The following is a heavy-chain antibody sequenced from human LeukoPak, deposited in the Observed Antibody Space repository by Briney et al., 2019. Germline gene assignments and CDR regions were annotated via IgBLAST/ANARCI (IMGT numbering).Heavy chain of an antibody. V-gene: IGHV1-2*02. CDR3: SSHYGPGPV. J-gene: IGHJ4*02. Sequence: ASVKVSCKALGYSFRDHHVIWVRQAPGQGLEWMGWIHPGTGDTKFGQNFQGRLTMTWDTSITTAYMELIELTSDDTAVYYCSSHYGPGPVWGQGTLVTASS. CDR2: IHPGTGDT. D-gene: IGHD3-10*01. CDR1: GYSFRDHH.